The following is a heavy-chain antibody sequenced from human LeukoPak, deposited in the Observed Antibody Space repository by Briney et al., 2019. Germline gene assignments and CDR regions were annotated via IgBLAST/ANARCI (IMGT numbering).Heavy chain of an antibody. V-gene: IGHV3-23*01. Sequence: GGSLRLSCAASGFTFSSYATSWVRQAPGKGLEWVSAISGSGGSTYYADSVKGRFTISRDNSKNTLYLQMNSLRAEDTAVYYCAKETMIVVVNNWFDPWGQGTLVTVSS. J-gene: IGHJ5*02. D-gene: IGHD3-22*01. CDR3: AKETMIVVVNNWFDP. CDR2: ISGSGGST. CDR1: GFTFSSYA.